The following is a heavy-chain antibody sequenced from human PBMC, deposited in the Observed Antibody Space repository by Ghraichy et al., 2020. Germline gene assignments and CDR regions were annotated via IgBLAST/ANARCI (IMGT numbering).Heavy chain of an antibody. CDR3: AVGGVYCSGGSCYSGY. CDR1: GFTFSSYS. CDR2: ISSSSSYI. J-gene: IGHJ4*02. Sequence: GGSLRLSCAASGFTFSSYSMNWVRQAPGKGLEWVSSISSSSSYIYYADSVKGRFTISRDNAKNSLYLQMNSLRAEDTAVYYCAVGGVYCSGGSCYSGYWGQGTLVTVSS. V-gene: IGHV3-21*01. D-gene: IGHD2-15*01.